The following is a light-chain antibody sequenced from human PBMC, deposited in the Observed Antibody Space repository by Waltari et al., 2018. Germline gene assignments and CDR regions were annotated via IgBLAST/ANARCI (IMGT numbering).Light chain of an antibody. CDR3: QQYDNSPPWT. V-gene: IGKV3-20*01. CDR1: QSFSSGY. J-gene: IGKJ1*01. Sequence: EIVLTQSPGTLSLSPGERATLSCRASQSFSSGYIAWYQQKPGQAPRLLIYGASSRATGIPDRVSGSGSGTDFTLIISRLEPEDFAVYYCQQYDNSPPWTFGQGTKVEIK. CDR2: GAS.